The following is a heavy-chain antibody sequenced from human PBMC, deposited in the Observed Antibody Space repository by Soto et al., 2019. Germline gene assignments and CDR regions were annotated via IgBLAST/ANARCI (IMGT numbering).Heavy chain of an antibody. J-gene: IGHJ3*02. D-gene: IGHD2-8*02. CDR3: ARGHEYCGNSDAFDI. CDR2: ILPVFGTA. V-gene: IGHV1-69*14. Sequence: QVHLVQSGAEVKKPGSSVKVSCKASGGTFSTSSINWLRQGPGQRPEWMGNILPVFGTADYAQKFRDRVTITADKSTNTAYMELRSLVSEDAAVYYCARGHEYCGNSDAFDIWGQGTVGTVSS. CDR1: GGTFSTSS.